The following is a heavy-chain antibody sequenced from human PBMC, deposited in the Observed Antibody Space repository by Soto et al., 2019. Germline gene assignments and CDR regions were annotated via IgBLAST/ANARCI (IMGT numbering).Heavy chain of an antibody. Sequence: ASVKVSCKASGYTFTSYGISWVRQAPGQGLEWMGWISAYNGNTNYAQKLQGRVTMTTDTSTSTAYMELRSLRSDDTAVYYCARELRFLEWLSRSMDVWGQGTTVTVSS. CDR3: ARELRFLEWLSRSMDV. J-gene: IGHJ6*02. CDR2: ISAYNGNT. CDR1: GYTFTSYG. V-gene: IGHV1-18*01. D-gene: IGHD3-3*01.